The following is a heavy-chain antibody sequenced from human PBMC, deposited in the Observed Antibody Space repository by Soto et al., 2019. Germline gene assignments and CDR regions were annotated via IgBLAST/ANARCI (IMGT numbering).Heavy chain of an antibody. CDR3: ARGGSSSWEYSTYYYYMDV. J-gene: IGHJ6*03. D-gene: IGHD6-13*01. Sequence: QVQLVESGGGVVQPGRSLRLSCAASGFTFSSYGMHWVRQAPGKGLEWVAVIWYDGSNKYYAESVKGRFTISRDNSKNTLYRQMNILRAEDKAVYYCARGGSSSWEYSTYYYYMDVWGKGTTVTGSS. CDR2: IWYDGSNK. V-gene: IGHV3-33*01. CDR1: GFTFSSYG.